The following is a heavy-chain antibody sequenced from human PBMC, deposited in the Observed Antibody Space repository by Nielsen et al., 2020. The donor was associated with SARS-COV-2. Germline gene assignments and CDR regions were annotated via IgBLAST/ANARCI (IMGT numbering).Heavy chain of an antibody. V-gene: IGHV3-30*03. CDR2: VSDDGFET. D-gene: IGHD3-22*01. CDR1: GFMLRTFG. Sequence: GESLKISCAASGFMLRTFGIHWVRQAPGKGVEWVSVVSDDGFETHYTDSVKGRFTISRDSAKNSLYLQMNSLRAEDTAIYYCAGDGGGGYDIREGLDYWGQGTQVTVSS. J-gene: IGHJ4*02. CDR3: AGDGGGGYDIREGLDY.